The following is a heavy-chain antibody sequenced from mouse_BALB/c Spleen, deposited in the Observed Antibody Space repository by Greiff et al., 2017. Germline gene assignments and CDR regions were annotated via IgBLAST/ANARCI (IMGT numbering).Heavy chain of an antibody. J-gene: IGHJ2*01. CDR2: ISSGGST. D-gene: IGHD1-1*01. CDR3: ARPYYYGSSWNYFDY. V-gene: IGHV5-6-5*01. CDR1: GFTFSSYA. Sequence: EVQGVESGGGLVKPGGSLKLSCAASGFTFSSYAMSWVRQTPEKRLEWVASISSGGSTYYPDSVKGRFTISRDNARNILYLQMSSLRSEDTAMYYCARPYYYGSSWNYFDYWGQGTTLTVSS.